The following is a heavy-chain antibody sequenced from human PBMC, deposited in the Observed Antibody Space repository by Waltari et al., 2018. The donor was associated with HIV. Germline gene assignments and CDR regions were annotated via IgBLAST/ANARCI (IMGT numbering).Heavy chain of an antibody. D-gene: IGHD3-10*01. CDR3: ASARETMGVDFES. Sequence: QLVQSGAEVRTHGSSVRVSCKASGGEFKSYSINWVRQGNGPGLEWLGRISPMSNTANNAQKFQGRVTITADKATSTAYMELSSLKSDDTGVYYCASARETMGVDFESWGQGSLVAVSS. J-gene: IGHJ4*02. CDR2: ISPMSNTA. V-gene: IGHV1-69*08. CDR1: GGEFKSYS.